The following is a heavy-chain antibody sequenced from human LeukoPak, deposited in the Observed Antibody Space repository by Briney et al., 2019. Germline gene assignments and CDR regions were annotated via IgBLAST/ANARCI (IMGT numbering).Heavy chain of an antibody. Sequence: ASVKVSCKASGYTFTGYYMHWVRQAPGQGLEWMGWINPNNGGTKYAQKFQGRVTMTRDTSISIVYMELSRLSSDDTAVYYCARGRTLSSVGVRYGMDVWGQGTTVTVSS. CDR3: ARGRTLSSVGVRYGMDV. CDR2: INPNNGGT. D-gene: IGHD3-3*01. J-gene: IGHJ6*02. CDR1: GYTFTGYY. V-gene: IGHV1-2*02.